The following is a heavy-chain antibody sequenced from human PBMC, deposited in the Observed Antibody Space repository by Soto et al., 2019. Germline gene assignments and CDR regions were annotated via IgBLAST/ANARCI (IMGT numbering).Heavy chain of an antibody. Sequence: GGSLRLSCAASGFTFSSYAMSWVRQAPGKGLEWVSAISGSGGSTYYADSVKGRFTISRDNSKNTLYLQMNSLRAEDTAVYYCAKNVWGIKILGGMDVWGQGSTDTVSS. CDR2: ISGSGGST. CDR1: GFTFSSYA. J-gene: IGHJ6*02. D-gene: IGHD3-9*01. CDR3: AKNVWGIKILGGMDV. V-gene: IGHV3-23*01.